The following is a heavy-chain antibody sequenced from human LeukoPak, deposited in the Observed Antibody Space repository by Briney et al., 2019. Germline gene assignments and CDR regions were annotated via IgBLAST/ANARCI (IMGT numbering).Heavy chain of an antibody. D-gene: IGHD1-26*01. CDR3: AREPLRGWEGYFDY. CDR2: TYYRSKWYN. CDR1: GDSVSSNSAA. J-gene: IGHJ4*02. V-gene: IGHV6-1*01. Sequence: SQTLSLTCAISGDSVSSNSAAWNWMTQSQSRGLEWLGRTYYRSKWYNDYAVSVKSRITINPDTSKNQFSLQLNSVTPEDTAVYYCAREPLRGWEGYFDYWGQGTLVTVS.